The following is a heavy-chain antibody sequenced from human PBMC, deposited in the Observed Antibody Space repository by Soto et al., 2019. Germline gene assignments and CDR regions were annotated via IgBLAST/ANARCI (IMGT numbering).Heavy chain of an antibody. Sequence: SETLSLTCAVYGGSFSGYYWSWIRQPPGKGLEWIGEINHSGSTNYNPSLKSRVTISVDTSKNQFSLKLSSVTAADTAVYYCARGGTTVVTQRSRVFDYWGQGTLVTVSS. J-gene: IGHJ4*02. CDR3: ARGGTTVVTQRSRVFDY. CDR1: GGSFSGYY. V-gene: IGHV4-34*01. CDR2: INHSGST. D-gene: IGHD4-17*01.